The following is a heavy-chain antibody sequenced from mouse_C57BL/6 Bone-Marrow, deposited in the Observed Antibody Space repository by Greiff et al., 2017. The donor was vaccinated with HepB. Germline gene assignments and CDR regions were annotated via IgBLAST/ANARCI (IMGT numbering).Heavy chain of an antibody. CDR1: GYTFTSYW. V-gene: IGHV1-69*01. D-gene: IGHD2-2*01. J-gene: IGHJ3*01. CDR2: IDPSDSYT. CDR3: VYYAYDSFAY. Sequence: VQLQQPGAELVKPGASVKVSCKASGYTFTSYWMHWVKQRPGQGLEWIGEIDPSDSYTNYNQKFKGKSTLTVDKSSSTPYMQRSSLTSEDSAVYSCVYYAYDSFAYWGQGTLVTVSA.